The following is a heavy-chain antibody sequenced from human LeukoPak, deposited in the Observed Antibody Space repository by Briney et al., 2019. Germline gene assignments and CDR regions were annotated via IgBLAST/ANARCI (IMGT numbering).Heavy chain of an antibody. CDR3: ARTYDFWSGYSEWFDP. CDR2: INTNNGNP. V-gene: IGHV7-4-1*02. D-gene: IGHD3-3*01. J-gene: IGHJ5*02. CDR1: GSTFTSYA. Sequence: ASVKVSCKASGSTFTSYAMNWVRQAPGQGLEWMGWINTNNGNPTYAQDSTGRFVFSLDTSVSTAYLQISSLKAEDTAVYYCARTYDFWSGYSEWFDPWGQGTLVTVSS.